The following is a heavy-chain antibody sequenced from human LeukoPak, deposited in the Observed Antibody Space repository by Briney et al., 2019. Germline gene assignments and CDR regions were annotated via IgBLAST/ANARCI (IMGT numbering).Heavy chain of an antibody. J-gene: IGHJ4*02. CDR1: GFTFTNAW. Sequence: PGGSLRLSCAASGFTFTNAWMSWVRQAPGKGLEWVAVISYDGSNKYYADSVKGRFTIPRENSKNTLYLQMNRLRAEDTAVYYCAKWGSSWYYDYWGQGTLVTVSS. CDR2: ISYDGSNK. CDR3: AKWGSSWYYDY. V-gene: IGHV3-30*18. D-gene: IGHD6-13*01.